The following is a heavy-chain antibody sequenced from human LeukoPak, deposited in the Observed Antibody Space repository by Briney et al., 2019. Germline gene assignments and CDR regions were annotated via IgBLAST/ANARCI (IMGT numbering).Heavy chain of an antibody. CDR2: IKQDGSEK. CDR1: GFTFSSYW. Sequence: GGSLRLSCAASGFTFSSYWMSWVRQAPGKGLEWVANIKQDGSEKYYVDSVKSRYTISRDNAKNPLYLQMNSLRAEDTAVYYCARDEEDNWKPLGFDYWGQGTLVTVSS. D-gene: IGHD1-1*01. CDR3: ARDEEDNWKPLGFDY. V-gene: IGHV3-7*01. J-gene: IGHJ4*02.